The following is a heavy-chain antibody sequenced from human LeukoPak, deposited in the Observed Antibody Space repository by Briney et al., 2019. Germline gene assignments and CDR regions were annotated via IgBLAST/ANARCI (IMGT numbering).Heavy chain of an antibody. CDR2: IYYSGST. J-gene: IGHJ3*02. V-gene: IGHV4-39*01. D-gene: IGHD2-15*01. Sequence: PSETLSLTCTVSGGSISSSSYYWGWIRQPPGKGLEFIGSIYYSGSTYYNPSLKSRVTMSVDTSKNQFSLILSSVTAADTAVYYCARQGSPVVVVGAATPAAFDIWGQGTMVTVSS. CDR3: ARQGSPVVVVGAATPAAFDI. CDR1: GGSISSSSYY.